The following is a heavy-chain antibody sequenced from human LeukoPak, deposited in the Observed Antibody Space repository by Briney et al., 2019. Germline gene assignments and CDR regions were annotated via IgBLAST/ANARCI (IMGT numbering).Heavy chain of an antibody. V-gene: IGHV4-34*01. CDR2: ISHSGST. CDR3: ARLTYYRESNGYWEGGRRAYPYSSYMDV. D-gene: IGHD3-22*01. J-gene: IGHJ6*03. CDR1: GFTFSSYS. Sequence: GSLRLSCAASGFTFSSYSMNWIRQAPGKGLEWVGEISHSGSTTYNPSLKSRVTISVDTSKNQFSLKLNSVTAADTAVYYCARLTYYRESNGYWEGGRRAYPYSSYMDVWGKGTTVTISS.